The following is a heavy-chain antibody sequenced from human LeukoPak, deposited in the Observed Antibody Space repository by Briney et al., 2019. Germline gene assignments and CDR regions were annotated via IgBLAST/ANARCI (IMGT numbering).Heavy chain of an antibody. D-gene: IGHD3-10*01. CDR2: INERGDRT. V-gene: IGHV3-23*01. J-gene: IGHJ4*02. CDR3: AKPFYGSGSSPLSH. Sequence: AGGSLRLSCAASGFTFNSYAMSWVRQAPGKGLEWVSSINERGDRTYYPDSLKGRFTISRDNSKNTLYLQMNSLRPEDTAVYYCAKPFYGSGSSPLSHWGQGTLVTVSS. CDR1: GFTFNSYA.